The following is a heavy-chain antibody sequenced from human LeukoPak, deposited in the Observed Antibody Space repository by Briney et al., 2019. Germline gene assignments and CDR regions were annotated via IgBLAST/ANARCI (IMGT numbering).Heavy chain of an antibody. D-gene: IGHD3-9*01. V-gene: IGHV3-21*01. CDR2: ISSSSSYI. CDR3: ARPSGGDHVLRYFDWLFPQYYMDV. Sequence: PGGSLRLSCAASGFTFSNYWMSWVRQAPGKGLEWVSSISSSSSYIYYADSVKGRFTISRDNAKNSLYLQMNSLRAEDTAVYYCARPSGGDHVLRYFDWLFPQYYMDVWGKGTTVTISS. J-gene: IGHJ6*03. CDR1: GFTFSNYW.